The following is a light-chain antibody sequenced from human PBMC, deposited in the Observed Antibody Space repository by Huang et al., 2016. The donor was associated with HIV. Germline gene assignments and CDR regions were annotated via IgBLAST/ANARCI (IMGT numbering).Light chain of an antibody. Sequence: VVMTQSPATLSVSPGERATLSCRARQSISTNLAWYQQRPGQAPRLRVYGASSRATGIPARFIGSGSGTEFTLTITSLQSEDFAVYYCQQYNNWPGFTFGPGTKVDV. V-gene: IGKV3-15*01. CDR1: QSISTN. J-gene: IGKJ3*01. CDR2: GAS. CDR3: QQYNNWPGFT.